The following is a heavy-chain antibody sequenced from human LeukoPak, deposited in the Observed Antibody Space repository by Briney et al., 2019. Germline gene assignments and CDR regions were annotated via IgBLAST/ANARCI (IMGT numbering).Heavy chain of an antibody. CDR1: GVIISGYA. D-gene: IGHD2/OR15-2a*01. CDR3: AKDRVSPGFNWFDP. J-gene: IGHJ5*02. Sequence: GGSLRLSCAASGVIISGYAMSWVRQAPGKGLEWVSAINGRGDNTYYADFVKGRFTISRDNSKSTVYLQMNSLRTEDTAVYYCAKDRVSPGFNWFDPWGQGTLVTVSS. V-gene: IGHV3-23*01. CDR2: INGRGDNT.